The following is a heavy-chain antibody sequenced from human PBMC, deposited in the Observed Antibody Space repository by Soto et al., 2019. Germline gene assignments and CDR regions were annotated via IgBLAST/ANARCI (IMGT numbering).Heavy chain of an antibody. CDR3: ARSSRRDGYNDDAFDI. J-gene: IGHJ3*02. V-gene: IGHV1-69*06. CDR1: GGTFSSYA. Sequence: ASVKVSCKASGGTFSSYAISWVRQAPGQGLEWMGGIIPIFGTANYAQKFQGRVTITADKSTSTAYMELSSLRSEDTAVYYCARSSRRDGYNDDAFDIWGQGTMVTVSS. CDR2: IIPIFGTA. D-gene: IGHD5-12*01.